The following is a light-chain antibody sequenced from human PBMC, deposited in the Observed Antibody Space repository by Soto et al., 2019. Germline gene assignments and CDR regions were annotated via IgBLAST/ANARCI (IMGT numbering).Light chain of an antibody. CDR3: QQYDDSMT. CDR2: GAS. CDR1: QSISSDY. J-gene: IGKJ1*01. Sequence: EIVLTQSPGTLSLSPGERATLSCRASQSISSDYLAWYQQKPGQAPXLLIYGASTRATGIPDRFSGSGSGTEFTLTISRLEPEDFAVDHCQQYDDSMTFGQGTKVDIK. V-gene: IGKV3-20*01.